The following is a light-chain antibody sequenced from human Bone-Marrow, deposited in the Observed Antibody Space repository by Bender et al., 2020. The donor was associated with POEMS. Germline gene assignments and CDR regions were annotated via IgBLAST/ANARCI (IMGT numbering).Light chain of an antibody. V-gene: IGLV1-44*01. CDR3: AVWDDSLNGWV. CDR2: SND. Sequence: QSVLTQSPSASGTPGQRVTISCSGGSSNIGAHAVNWYQHLPGTAPKLLVYSNDQRPSGVPDRFSGSRSGTSASLAISGLQSEDEADYYCAVWDDSLNGWVFGGGTKLTVL. CDR1: SSNIGAHA. J-gene: IGLJ3*02.